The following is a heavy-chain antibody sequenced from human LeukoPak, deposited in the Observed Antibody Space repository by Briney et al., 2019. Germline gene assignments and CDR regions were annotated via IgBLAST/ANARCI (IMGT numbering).Heavy chain of an antibody. V-gene: IGHV3-23*01. D-gene: IGHD3-10*01. CDR3: AKDGRSGNYWNYYYYMDV. CDR1: VFTFSSYG. J-gene: IGHJ6*03. CDR2: ISGSGGYT. Sequence: GGSLRLSCAASVFTFSSYGMSWVRQAPGKGLEWASAISGSGGYTYYADSVKGRFTISRDNSKNTLYLQMISLRADDTALYYCAKDGRSGNYWNYYYYMDVWGKGTTVIISS.